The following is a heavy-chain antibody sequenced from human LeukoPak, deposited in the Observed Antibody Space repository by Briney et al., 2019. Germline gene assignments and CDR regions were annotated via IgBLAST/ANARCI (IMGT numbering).Heavy chain of an antibody. CDR3: AKDGLIVPAAIPYYFDY. J-gene: IGHJ4*02. Sequence: PGGSLRLSCAASGFTFSSYAMSWVRQAPGKGLEWVSVISGSGDSTYYADSVKGRFTISRDISKNTLYLQMNSLRAEDTAVYYCAKDGLIVPAAIPYYFDYWGQGTLVTVSS. D-gene: IGHD2-2*02. V-gene: IGHV3-23*01. CDR1: GFTFSSYA. CDR2: ISGSGDST.